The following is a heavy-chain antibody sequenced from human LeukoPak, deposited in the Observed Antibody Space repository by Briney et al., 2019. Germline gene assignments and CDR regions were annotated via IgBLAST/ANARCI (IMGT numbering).Heavy chain of an antibody. CDR3: AGEDVRQYYFDY. D-gene: IGHD1-1*01. CDR1: GGSISSYY. J-gene: IGHJ4*02. Sequence: SETLSLTCTVSGGSISSYYWSWIRQPPGKGLEWIGYIYYSGSTNYNPSLKSRVTISVDTSKNQFSLKLSSVTAADTAVYYCAGEDVRQYYFDYWGQGTLVTVSS. CDR2: IYYSGST. V-gene: IGHV4-59*01.